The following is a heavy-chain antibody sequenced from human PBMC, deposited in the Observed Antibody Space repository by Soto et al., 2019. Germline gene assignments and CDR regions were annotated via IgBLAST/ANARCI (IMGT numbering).Heavy chain of an antibody. CDR3: AKDIGPYYYDSSGLPGMDV. CDR2: ISWNSGSI. Sequence: GGSLRLSCVASGFTFSSNYMHWVRQAPGKGLEWVSGISWNSGSIGYADSVKGRFTISRDNAKNSLYLQMNSLRAEDTALYYCAKDIGPYYYDSSGLPGMDVWGQGTTVTVSS. V-gene: IGHV3-9*01. CDR1: GFTFSSNY. D-gene: IGHD3-22*01. J-gene: IGHJ6*02.